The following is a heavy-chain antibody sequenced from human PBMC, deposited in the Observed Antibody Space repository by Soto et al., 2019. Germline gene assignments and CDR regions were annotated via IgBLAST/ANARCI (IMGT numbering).Heavy chain of an antibody. CDR1: GVSVSSYA. CDR2: ISYDGSNK. V-gene: IGHV3-30-3*01. J-gene: IGHJ4*02. CDR3: ARDGFGFESSV. D-gene: IGHD2-2*03. Sequence: SGGSLGLACAASGVSVSSYAMDGVRQDPGKGLEWVEVISYDGSNKYYADSVKGRFTISRDNSKNTLYLQMNSLRAEDTAMYYCARDGFGFESSVWGQGTPVTVSS.